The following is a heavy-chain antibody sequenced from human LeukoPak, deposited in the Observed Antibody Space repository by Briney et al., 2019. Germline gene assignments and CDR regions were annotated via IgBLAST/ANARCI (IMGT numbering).Heavy chain of an antibody. J-gene: IGHJ6*02. Sequence: SSETLSLTCTVSGGSISSYYWSWIRQPPGKGLEWIGYIYYSGSTYYNPSLKSRVTISVDTSKNQFSLKLSSVTAADTAVYYCVKYCSSTSCYGGYGMDVWGQGTTVTVSS. D-gene: IGHD2-2*01. CDR3: VKYCSSTSCYGGYGMDV. CDR2: IYYSGST. V-gene: IGHV4-59*06. CDR1: GGSISSYY.